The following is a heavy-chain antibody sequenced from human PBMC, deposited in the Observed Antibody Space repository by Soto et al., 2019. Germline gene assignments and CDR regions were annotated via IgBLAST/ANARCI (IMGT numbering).Heavy chain of an antibody. Sequence: SETLSLTCTVSGGSISSGDYYWSWIRQPPGKSLEWIGYIYYSGSTYYNPSLKSRVTISVDASKNQFSLKLSSVTAADTAVYYCARFLFTRARNPGGYSGYDYWGQGTLVTAPQ. V-gene: IGHV4-30-4*01. J-gene: IGHJ4*02. CDR3: ARFLFTRARNPGGYSGYDY. CDR1: GGSISSGDYY. D-gene: IGHD5-12*01. CDR2: IYYSGST.